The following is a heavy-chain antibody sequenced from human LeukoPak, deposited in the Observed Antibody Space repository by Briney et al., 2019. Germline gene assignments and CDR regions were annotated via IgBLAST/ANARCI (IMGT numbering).Heavy chain of an antibody. CDR1: GYIFTGYY. CDR2: INPNSGGT. CDR3: ARDATGTRPITFDMDV. Sequence: ASVKVSCKASGYIFTGYYMHWVRQAPGQGLEWMGWINPNSGGTNYAQKFQGWVTMTRDTSISTACMGLSWLRSDDTAVYYCARDATGTRPITFDMDVWGQGTTVTVSS. V-gene: IGHV1-2*04. D-gene: IGHD1/OR15-1a*01. J-gene: IGHJ6*02.